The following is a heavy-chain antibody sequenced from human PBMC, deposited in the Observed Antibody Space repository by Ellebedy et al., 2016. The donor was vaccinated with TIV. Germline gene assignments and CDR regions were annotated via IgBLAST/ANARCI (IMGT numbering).Heavy chain of an antibody. Sequence: GESLKISXQGSRYSFSSHWIGWVRQMPGKGLEWMGIINPGDSQIRYSPSFQGQVTISADKSISTAYLQWSSLQASDTAMYYCARVVDLEWVDYWGQGTLVIVSS. CDR2: INPGDSQI. D-gene: IGHD3-3*01. CDR3: ARVVDLEWVDY. CDR1: RYSFSSHW. V-gene: IGHV5-51*01. J-gene: IGHJ4*02.